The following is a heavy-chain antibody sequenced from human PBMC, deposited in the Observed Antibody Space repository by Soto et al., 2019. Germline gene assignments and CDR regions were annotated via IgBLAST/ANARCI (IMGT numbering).Heavy chain of an antibody. Sequence: EVQLLESGGGLVQPGGSLRLSCAASGFTFSSYAMTWVRQAPGNGLEWVSSISGSGDYTYYADSVKGRFTISRDNSKNTLYLQMNSLRAEDTAVYYCAQGLAVAGPYYYGMDVWGQGTTVTASS. J-gene: IGHJ6*02. CDR3: AQGLAVAGPYYYGMDV. CDR1: GFTFSSYA. V-gene: IGHV3-23*01. D-gene: IGHD6-19*01. CDR2: ISGSGDYT.